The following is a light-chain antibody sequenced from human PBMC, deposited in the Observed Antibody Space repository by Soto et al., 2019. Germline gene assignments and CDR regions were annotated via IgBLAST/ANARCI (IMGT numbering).Light chain of an antibody. J-gene: IGKJ1*01. Sequence: DIQMTQSPSTLSASVGDRVTITCRASQNINKWLAWYQQKPGKAPKLLIYEASTLEGGVPSRFSGSGSGTEFTLTISSLQPDDFATYWCQQYKSYSTFGQWTKMDI. V-gene: IGKV1-5*03. CDR1: QNINKW. CDR3: QQYKSYST. CDR2: EAS.